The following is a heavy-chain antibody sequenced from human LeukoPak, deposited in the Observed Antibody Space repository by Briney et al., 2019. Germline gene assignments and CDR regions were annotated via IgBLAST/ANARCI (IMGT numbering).Heavy chain of an antibody. CDR3: ARVIRAAPGKGYFDY. V-gene: IGHV3-23*01. J-gene: IGHJ4*02. CDR1: GFIFSTYA. CDR2: ISGSGGST. D-gene: IGHD6-13*01. Sequence: GGSLKLSCATSGFIFSTYALSWVRQAPGKGLEWASSISGSGGSTYHADSVKGRFTISRDSSKNTLYLQMNSLRAEDTAIYYCARVIRAAPGKGYFDYWGQGTLVTVSS.